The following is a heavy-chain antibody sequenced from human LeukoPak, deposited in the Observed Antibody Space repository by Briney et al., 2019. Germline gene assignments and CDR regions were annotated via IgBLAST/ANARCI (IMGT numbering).Heavy chain of an antibody. V-gene: IGHV4-39*01. CDR3: ARSYYYDYRQIDY. D-gene: IGHD3-22*01. CDR1: GDSISTSSYY. Sequence: SETLSLTCTVSGDSISTSSYYWGWIRQPPGKGLEWLGSIYYSGSTYYNPSLKSRVTISVDTPKNQFSLNLYSVTAADTAVFYCARSYYYDYRQIDYWGQGTLVTASS. CDR2: IYYSGST. J-gene: IGHJ4*02.